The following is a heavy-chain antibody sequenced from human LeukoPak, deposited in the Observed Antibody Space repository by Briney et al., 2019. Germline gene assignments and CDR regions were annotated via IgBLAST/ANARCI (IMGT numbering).Heavy chain of an antibody. CDR1: GYTFTSYY. Sequence: ASVTVSCKASGYTFTSYYMHWVRQAPGQGLEWMGIINPSGGDTSYALKFQGRLTMTRDTSTNTVYMELTSLRSEDTAVYYCAREVMDNLRFDYWGQGTLVTVSS. D-gene: IGHD1-14*01. V-gene: IGHV1-46*01. CDR3: AREVMDNLRFDY. J-gene: IGHJ4*02. CDR2: INPSGGDT.